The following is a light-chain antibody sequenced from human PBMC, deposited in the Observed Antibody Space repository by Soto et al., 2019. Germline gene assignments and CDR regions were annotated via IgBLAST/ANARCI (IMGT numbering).Light chain of an antibody. CDR3: QQYYSTPRT. Sequence: IVLTQSPDSLAVSLGETAPINCKSSQSVLYSSNNKNYLAWYQQKPGQPPKLLIYWASTRESGVPDRFSGSGSGTDFTLTISSLQAEDVAVYYCQQYYSTPRTFGQGTKVDIK. J-gene: IGKJ1*01. CDR2: WAS. CDR1: QSVLYSSNNKNY. V-gene: IGKV4-1*01.